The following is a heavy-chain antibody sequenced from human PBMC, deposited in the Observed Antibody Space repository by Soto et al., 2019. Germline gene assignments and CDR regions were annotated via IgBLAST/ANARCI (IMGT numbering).Heavy chain of an antibody. V-gene: IGHV3-74*01. CDR3: GRQAALWEKVDF. CDR1: GFTFAKYW. D-gene: IGHD3-10*01. J-gene: IGHJ1*01. CDR2: IETDGTTQ. Sequence: PXGSLRLSCVVSGFTFAKYWMHWVRQAPGKGLVWVARIETDGTTQTYADSVEGRFTISRDNAKNTLYLHMNSLRAEDTAVYYCGRQAALWEKVDFRGHGTPVTVSS.